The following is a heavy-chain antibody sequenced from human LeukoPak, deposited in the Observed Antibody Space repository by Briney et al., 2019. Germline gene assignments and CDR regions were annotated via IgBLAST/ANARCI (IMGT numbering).Heavy chain of an antibody. Sequence: GGSLRLSCAASGFTFSSYSMNWVRQAPGKGLEWVSSISSSSSYIYYADSVKGRFTISRDNSKNTLYLQMNSLRAEDTAVYSCARETYCSGGSCYSYYYYYGMDVWGQGTTVTVSS. CDR1: GFTFSSYS. J-gene: IGHJ6*02. V-gene: IGHV3-21*01. CDR3: ARETYCSGGSCYSYYYYYGMDV. CDR2: ISSSSSYI. D-gene: IGHD2-15*01.